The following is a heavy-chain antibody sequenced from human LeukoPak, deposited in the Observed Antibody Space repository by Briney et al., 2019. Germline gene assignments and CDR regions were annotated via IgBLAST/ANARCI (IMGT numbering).Heavy chain of an antibody. CDR1: AGTFSSYA. J-gene: IGHJ6*03. V-gene: IGHV1-69*06. CDR3: ARAALNDYGDYDVYYYYMDV. CDR2: TIPIFGKA. Sequence: GASVKLSCKASAGTFSSYAISWVRQAPGQGLEWMGGTIPIFGKANYAQKFQGRVTISADKSTSTAYLELSSMRSEDTAVYYCARAALNDYGDYDVYYYYMDVLGKGSTVTVSS. D-gene: IGHD4-17*01.